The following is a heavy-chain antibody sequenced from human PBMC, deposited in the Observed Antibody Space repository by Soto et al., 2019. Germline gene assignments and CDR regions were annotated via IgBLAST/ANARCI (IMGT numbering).Heavy chain of an antibody. CDR2: ISGSGGST. CDR3: AKKRGWYTAFDY. J-gene: IGHJ4*02. V-gene: IGHV3-23*01. Sequence: EVQLLESGGGLVQPGGSLRLSCAASGFTFSSYAMSWVRQAPGKGLEWVSAISGSGGSTYYADSVKGRFTISRDNSKTTLYLQMNSLRAEDTAVYYCAKKRGWYTAFDYWGQGTLVTVSS. CDR1: GFTFSSYA. D-gene: IGHD6-19*01.